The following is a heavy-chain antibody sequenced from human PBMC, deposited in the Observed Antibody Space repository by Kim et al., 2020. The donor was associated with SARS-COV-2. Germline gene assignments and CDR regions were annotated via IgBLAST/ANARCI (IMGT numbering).Heavy chain of an antibody. CDR1: GYTFDTFS. CDR2: INGGNGNT. V-gene: IGHV1-3*01. J-gene: IGHJ5*02. Sequence: ASVKVSCKASGYTFDTFSLYWLRQAPGQRFEWMGWINGGNGNTRYSQNFQGRVIFTRDTSATTAYMELTSLTFKDTAVYYCAREGSGSYNWLDPWGPGT. D-gene: IGHD3-10*01. CDR3: AREGSGSYNWLDP.